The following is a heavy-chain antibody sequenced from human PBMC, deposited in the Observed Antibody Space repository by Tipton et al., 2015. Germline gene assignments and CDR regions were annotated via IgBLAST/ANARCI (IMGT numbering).Heavy chain of an antibody. CDR1: GDSISSSSYY. CDR2: IYYSGST. V-gene: IGHV4-61*05. D-gene: IGHD3-10*01. J-gene: IGHJ5*02. Sequence: TLSLTCTVSGDSISSSSYYWGWIRQPPGKGLEWIGNIYYSGSTKYNPSLKSRVTISVDTSKNQFSLKLSSVTAADTAVYYCARLRETYGSDSDNWFDPWGQGTLVTVSS. CDR3: ARLRETYGSDSDNWFDP.